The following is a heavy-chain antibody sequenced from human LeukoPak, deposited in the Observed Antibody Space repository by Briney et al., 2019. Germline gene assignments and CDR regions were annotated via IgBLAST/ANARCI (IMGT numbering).Heavy chain of an antibody. CDR1: GYTFTSYG. Sequence: GASVKVSCKASGYTFTSYGISWVRQAPGQGLEWMGWISAYNGNTNYAQKLQGRVTMTTDTSTSTAYMELRSLRSDDTAVYYCARGPIAVADFYYYYYYMDVWGKGTTVTVSS. CDR3: ARGPIAVADFYYYYYYMDV. CDR2: ISAYNGNT. D-gene: IGHD6-19*01. J-gene: IGHJ6*03. V-gene: IGHV1-18*01.